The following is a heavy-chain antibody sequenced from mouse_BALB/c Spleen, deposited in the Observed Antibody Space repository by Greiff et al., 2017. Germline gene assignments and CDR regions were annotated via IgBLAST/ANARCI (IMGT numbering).Heavy chain of an antibody. CDR3: AREITTVGRNYAMDY. Sequence: EVQVVESGGGLVKPGGSLKLSCAASGFTFSSYAMSWVRQTPEKRLEWVASISSGGSTYYPDSVKGRFTISRDNARNILYLQMSSLRSEDTAMYYCAREITTVGRNYAMDYWGQGTSVTVSS. CDR1: GFTFSSYA. J-gene: IGHJ4*01. V-gene: IGHV5-6-5*01. CDR2: ISSGGST. D-gene: IGHD1-1*01.